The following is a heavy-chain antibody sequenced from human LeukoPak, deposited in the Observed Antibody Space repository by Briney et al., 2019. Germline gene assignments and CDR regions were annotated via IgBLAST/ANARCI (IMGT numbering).Heavy chain of an antibody. CDR3: AKRGRGSGFYYFDY. V-gene: IGHV3-23*01. Sequence: GGSLRLSCAASGFTFSSYAMSWVRQAPGKGLEWVSAISGSGGSTHYADSVKGRFTISRDNSKNTLYLQMNSLRAEDTAVYYCAKRGRGSGFYYFDYWGQGTLVTVSS. J-gene: IGHJ4*02. CDR2: ISGSGGST. D-gene: IGHD6-19*01. CDR1: GFTFSSYA.